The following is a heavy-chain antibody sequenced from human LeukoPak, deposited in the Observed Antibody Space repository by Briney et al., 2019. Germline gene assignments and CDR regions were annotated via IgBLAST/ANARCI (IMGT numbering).Heavy chain of an antibody. V-gene: IGHV1-69*05. CDR3: ARDISTVTTSII. J-gene: IGHJ4*02. D-gene: IGHD4-17*01. Sequence: SEKVSCKASGGTFSSYAIGWVRQAPGRGLEWMGGIIPIFGTANYAQKFQGRVTTTTDESTSTAYMELSSLRSEDTAVYYCARDISTVTTSIIWGQGTLVTVSS. CDR2: IIPIFGTA. CDR1: GGTFSSYA.